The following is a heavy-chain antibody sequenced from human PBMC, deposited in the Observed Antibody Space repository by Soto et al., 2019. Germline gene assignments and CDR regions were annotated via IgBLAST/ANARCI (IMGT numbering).Heavy chain of an antibody. D-gene: IGHD3-22*01. J-gene: IGHJ6*02. V-gene: IGHV3-23*01. Sequence: GSLRLSCAASGFTFSSNAMSWVRQAPGKGLEWVSAISGSGGSTYYADSVKGRFTISRDNSKNTLYLQMNSLRAEDTAVYYCAKTYYDSSGYYFNCYYYYGMDVWGQGTTGTISS. CDR3: AKTYYDSSGYYFNCYYYYGMDV. CDR2: ISGSGGST. CDR1: GFTFSSNA.